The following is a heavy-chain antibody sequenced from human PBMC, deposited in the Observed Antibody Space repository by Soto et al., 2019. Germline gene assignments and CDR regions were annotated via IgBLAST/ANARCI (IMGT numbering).Heavy chain of an antibody. CDR2: TYYRSKWYN. D-gene: IGHD6-13*01. CDR1: GDSVSSNSAA. CDR3: AKQQLVPKKYYYGMDV. Sequence: SQTLSLTCAISGDSVSSNSAAWNWIRQSPSRGPEWLGRTYYRSKWYNDYAVSVKSRITINPDTSKNQFSLQLNSVTPEDTAVYYCAKQQLVPKKYYYGMDVWGQGTTVTVSS. J-gene: IGHJ6*02. V-gene: IGHV6-1*01.